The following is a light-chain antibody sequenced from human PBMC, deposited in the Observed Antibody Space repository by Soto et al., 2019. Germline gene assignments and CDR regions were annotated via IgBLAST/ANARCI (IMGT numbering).Light chain of an antibody. J-gene: IGKJ1*01. CDR2: GVS. Sequence: EIVLTQSPGTLSLSPGERATLSCRASQSVSSSYLAWYQQKPGQAPRLLIYGVSSRATGIPGRFSGSGSGTDFTLTISRLEPEDFAVYYCQQYGSSPLTFGQGTKVDIK. CDR3: QQYGSSPLT. V-gene: IGKV3-20*01. CDR1: QSVSSSY.